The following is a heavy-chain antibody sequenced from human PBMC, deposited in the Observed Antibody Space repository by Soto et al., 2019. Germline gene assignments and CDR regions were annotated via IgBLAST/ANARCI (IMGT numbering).Heavy chain of an antibody. CDR1: GFSFSNYW. J-gene: IGHJ3*02. D-gene: IGHD6-19*01. CDR2: IKQDGSKR. V-gene: IGHV3-7*01. Sequence: DVQVEESGGGWVQPGGSLRLSCAASGFSFSNYWMSWVRQAPGKGLEWVANIKQDGSKRNYVDSVEGRFTIPSDNATNPVNLQMNSLRVEDTAMYYCTRDLSQSIGGAWLDAFDRWGQGTMVTVSS. CDR3: TRDLSQSIGGAWLDAFDR.